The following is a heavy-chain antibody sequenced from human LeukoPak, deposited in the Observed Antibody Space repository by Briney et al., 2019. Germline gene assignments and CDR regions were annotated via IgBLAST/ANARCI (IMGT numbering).Heavy chain of an antibody. CDR2: ISAYNGNT. Sequence: ASVKVSCKASGYTFTSYGISWVRQAPEQGLEWMGWISAYNGNTNYAQKLQGRVTMTTDTSTSTAYMELRSLRSDDTAVYYCARDPLNYYDSSGYYPWFDPWGQGTLVTVSS. J-gene: IGHJ5*02. V-gene: IGHV1-18*01. CDR1: GYTFTSYG. D-gene: IGHD3-22*01. CDR3: ARDPLNYYDSSGYYPWFDP.